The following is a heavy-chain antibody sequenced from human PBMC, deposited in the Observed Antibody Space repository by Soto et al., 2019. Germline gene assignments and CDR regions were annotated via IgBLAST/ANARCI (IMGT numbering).Heavy chain of an antibody. J-gene: IGHJ5*02. D-gene: IGHD3-22*01. CDR2: IYYSGST. V-gene: IGHV4-39*07. Sequence: SETLSLTCTVSGGSISSSSYYWGWIRQPPGKGLEGIGSIYYSGSTYYNPSLKSRVTISVDASKNQFSLNLRSVTAPDTAVYYCARDIGAQYYYDSSGYYGGWFDPWGQGTLVSVSS. CDR1: GGSISSSSYY. CDR3: ARDIGAQYYYDSSGYYGGWFDP.